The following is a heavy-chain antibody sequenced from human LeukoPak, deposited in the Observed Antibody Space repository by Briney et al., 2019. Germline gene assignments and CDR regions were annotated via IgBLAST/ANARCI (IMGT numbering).Heavy chain of an antibody. CDR2: ISGGGGST. CDR3: AKDERAIVGAFDY. J-gene: IGHJ4*02. Sequence: GGSLRLSCAACGFTFSSYAMSWVRQAPGKGLEWVSAISGGGGSTYYADSVKGRFTISRDNSKNTLYLQMNSLRAEDTAVYYCAKDERAIVGAFDYWGQGTLVTVSS. D-gene: IGHD1-26*01. V-gene: IGHV3-23*01. CDR1: GFTFSSYA.